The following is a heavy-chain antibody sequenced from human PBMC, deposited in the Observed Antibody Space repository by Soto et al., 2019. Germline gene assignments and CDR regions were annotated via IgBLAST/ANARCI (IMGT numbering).Heavy chain of an antibody. V-gene: IGHV3-30*18. J-gene: IGHJ4*02. CDR2: ISHDGSDI. Sequence: QVQLVESGRGVVQPGRSLRLSCAASGFTFSNYGMHWVRQAPGKGLEWLAIISHDGSDIKYADSVKGRFTISIDNSRNTLYLQIDSLRPKDTAMYYCAKCASNLGVTLGPTGLIDSWGQGTLVTVSS. CDR3: AKCASNLGVTLGPTGLIDS. D-gene: IGHD3-3*01. CDR1: GFTFSNYG.